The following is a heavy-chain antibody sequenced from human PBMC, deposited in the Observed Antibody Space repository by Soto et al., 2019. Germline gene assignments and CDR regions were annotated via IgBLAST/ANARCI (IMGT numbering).Heavy chain of an antibody. D-gene: IGHD3-22*01. J-gene: IGHJ4*02. Sequence: SETLSLTCTFSVGSISSGGYHCSWIRQHPWKGLEWIGYIYYSGSTYYNPSLKSRVTISVDTSKNQFSLKLSSVTAADTAVYYCARDQAAGEGSGYYYDRIFEYWGQGTLVSVSS. V-gene: IGHV4-31*03. CDR2: IYYSGST. CDR1: VGSISSGGYH. CDR3: ARDQAAGEGSGYYYDRIFEY.